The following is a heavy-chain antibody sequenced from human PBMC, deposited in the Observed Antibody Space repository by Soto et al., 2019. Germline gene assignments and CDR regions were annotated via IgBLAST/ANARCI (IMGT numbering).Heavy chain of an antibody. CDR3: AKELLITMIVVVIPVFDY. CDR2: ISGSGGST. D-gene: IGHD3-22*01. CDR1: GFTFSSYA. Sequence: GGSLRLSCAASGFTFSSYAMSWVRQAPGKGLEWVSAISGSGGSTYYADSVKGRFTISRDNSKNTLYLQMNSLRAEDTAVYYCAKELLITMIVVVIPVFDYWGQGTLVTVSS. V-gene: IGHV3-23*01. J-gene: IGHJ4*02.